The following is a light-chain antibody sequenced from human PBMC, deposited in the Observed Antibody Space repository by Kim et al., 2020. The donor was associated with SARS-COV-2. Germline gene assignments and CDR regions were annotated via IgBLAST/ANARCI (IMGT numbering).Light chain of an antibody. CDR3: SAWDSSVRAWV. Sequence: APPACTGNSNNVGNEGATWLQQRQGRPPKLLSLRNNNRTAGISERFSASRSGNTASLTIAGLQPEDEADYYCSAWDSSVRAWVFGGGTQLTVL. CDR2: RNN. CDR1: SNNVGNEG. V-gene: IGLV10-54*01. J-gene: IGLJ3*02.